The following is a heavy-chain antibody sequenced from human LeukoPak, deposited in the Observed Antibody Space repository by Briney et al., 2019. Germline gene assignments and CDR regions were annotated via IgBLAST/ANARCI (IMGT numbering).Heavy chain of an antibody. CDR2: IIPILGIA. V-gene: IGHV1-69*10. CDR3: ARDAGQGYFDY. CDR1: GGTFSSYA. Sequence: ASVKVSCKASGGTFSSYAISWVRQAPGQGLEWMGWIIPILGIANYAQKFQGRVTITADKSTSTAYMELSSLRSEDTAVYYCARDAGQGYFDYWGQGTLVTVSS. J-gene: IGHJ4*02.